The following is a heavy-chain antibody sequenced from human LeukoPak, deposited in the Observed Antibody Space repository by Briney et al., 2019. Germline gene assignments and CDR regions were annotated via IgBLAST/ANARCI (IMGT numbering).Heavy chain of an antibody. D-gene: IGHD1-1*01. J-gene: IGHJ4*02. Sequence: PGGPLRLSCAASGFTFSSYGMHWVRQAPGKGLEWVAVISYDGSNKYYADSVKGRFTISRDNSKNTLYLQMNSLRAEDTAVYYCAKGSSGTWGQGTLVTVSS. CDR1: GFTFSSYG. CDR2: ISYDGSNK. CDR3: AKGSSGT. V-gene: IGHV3-30*18.